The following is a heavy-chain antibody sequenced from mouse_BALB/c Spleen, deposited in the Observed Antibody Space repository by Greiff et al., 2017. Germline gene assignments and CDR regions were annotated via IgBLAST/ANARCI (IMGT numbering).Heavy chain of an antibody. D-gene: IGHD1-2*01. J-gene: IGHJ2*01. CDR2: ISYSGST. CDR3: ASHYGYGDYFDY. V-gene: IGHV3-8*02. CDR1: GYSFTSGY. Sequence: EVQLQQSGPSLVKPSQSLSLTCSVSGYSFTSGYWHWIRESPGNRLEYMGYISYSGSTYYNPSLISRISITRDTSKNQYYLQLNSVTTEDTATYYCASHYGYGDYFDYWGQGTTLTVSS.